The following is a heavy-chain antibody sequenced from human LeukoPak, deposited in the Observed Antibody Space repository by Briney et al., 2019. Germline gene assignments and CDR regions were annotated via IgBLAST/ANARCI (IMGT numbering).Heavy chain of an antibody. J-gene: IGHJ3*02. CDR2: INHSGST. V-gene: IGHV4-34*01. Sequence: SETLSLTCAVYGGSFSGYYWSWIRQPPGKGLEWTGEINHSGSTNYNPSLKSRVTISVDTSKNQFSLKLSSVTAADTAVYYCARAGGYIYAFDIWGQGTMVTVSS. CDR3: ARAGGYIYAFDI. CDR1: GGSFSGYY. D-gene: IGHD5-18*01.